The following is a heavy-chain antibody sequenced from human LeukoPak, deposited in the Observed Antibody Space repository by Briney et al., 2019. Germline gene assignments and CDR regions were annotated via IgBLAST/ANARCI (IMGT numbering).Heavy chain of an antibody. CDR3: ARAVAGTEGWFNS. CDR2: TNYRSKWYN. J-gene: IGHJ5*01. CDR1: GDSVSSDSAA. D-gene: IGHD1-1*01. V-gene: IGHV6-1*01. Sequence: SQTLSLTFAISGDSVSSDSAAWNWIRQSPSRGLEWLGRTNYRSKWYNDYSASVKSRITINPDTSKNQFSLQLNSVTPEDTAVYYCARAVAGTEGWFNSWGQGTLVTVSS.